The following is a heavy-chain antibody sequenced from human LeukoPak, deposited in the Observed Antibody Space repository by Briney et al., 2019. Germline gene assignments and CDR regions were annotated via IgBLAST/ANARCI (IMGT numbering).Heavy chain of an antibody. D-gene: IGHD3-22*01. V-gene: IGHV3-23*01. Sequence: PGGSLRLSCAASGFTFSSYAMSWVRQAPGKGLEWVSAISGSGGSTYYADSVKGWFTISRDNSKNTLYLQMNSLRAEDTAVYYCAKITMIVVVTTYYFDYWGQGTLVTVSS. CDR3: AKITMIVVVTTYYFDY. CDR2: ISGSGGST. CDR1: GFTFSSYA. J-gene: IGHJ4*02.